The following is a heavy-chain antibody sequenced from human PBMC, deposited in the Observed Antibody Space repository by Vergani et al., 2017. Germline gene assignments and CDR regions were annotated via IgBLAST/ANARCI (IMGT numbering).Heavy chain of an antibody. Sequence: EVQLVPSGAEVKKPGESLKISCKGSGYSFTSYWIGWVRQMPGKGLEWMGIIDPGDSDTRYSPSFPGQVTISADKSISTAYLQWLSLKASDTAMYYCASSVQYYYESSGYPPFDYWGQGTLVTVSS. CDR3: ASSVQYYYESSGYPPFDY. CDR2: IDPGDSDT. J-gene: IGHJ4*02. D-gene: IGHD3-22*01. V-gene: IGHV5-51*01. CDR1: GYSFTSYW.